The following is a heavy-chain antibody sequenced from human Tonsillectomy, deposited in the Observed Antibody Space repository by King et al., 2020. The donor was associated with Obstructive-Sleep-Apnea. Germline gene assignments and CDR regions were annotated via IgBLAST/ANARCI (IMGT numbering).Heavy chain of an antibody. Sequence: DVQLVESGGGLVQPGESLRLSCAASGFSVSATYMTWVRQAPGKGLEWVSIIYSGGGPDYADSVKGRFTISRHKSENTLSLQMNSLTAHDTAIYYCASNNYVSSIDAFDIWGQGTAVTVS. V-gene: IGHV3-53*04. J-gene: IGHJ3*02. CDR2: IYSGGGP. CDR3: ASNNYVSSIDAFDI. CDR1: GFSVSATY. D-gene: IGHD3-10*02.